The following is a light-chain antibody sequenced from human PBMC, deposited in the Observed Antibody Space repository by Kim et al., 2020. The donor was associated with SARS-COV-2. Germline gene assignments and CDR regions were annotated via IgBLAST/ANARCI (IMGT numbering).Light chain of an antibody. V-gene: IGKV1-39*01. J-gene: IGKJ1*01. CDR1: QRISSY. CDR2: AAS. CDR3: QQSYSTPPA. Sequence: ASVGDRVTITCRASQRISSYLNWYQQKPGKAPKLLIYAASSLQSGVPSRFSGSGSGTDFTLTISSLQPEDFATYYCQQSYSTPPAFGQGTKVDIK.